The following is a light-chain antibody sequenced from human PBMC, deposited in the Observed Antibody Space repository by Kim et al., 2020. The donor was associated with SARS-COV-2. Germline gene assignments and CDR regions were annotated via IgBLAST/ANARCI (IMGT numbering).Light chain of an antibody. Sequence: SYELTQPPSVSVSPGQTASITCSGDRLGNKYVCWYRKTPGQSPVVVMYQDERRPSGIPERFSGSNSGNTATLTISGTQAMDEADYYCQVWESTTTVFGGG. CDR2: QDE. CDR3: QVWESTTTV. CDR1: RLGNKY. J-gene: IGLJ2*01. V-gene: IGLV3-1*01.